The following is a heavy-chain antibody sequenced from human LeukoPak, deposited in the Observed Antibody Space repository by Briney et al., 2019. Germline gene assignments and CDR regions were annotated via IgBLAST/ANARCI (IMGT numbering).Heavy chain of an antibody. V-gene: IGHV3-7*04. J-gene: IGHJ4*02. CDR3: ARPEYSSPPYYSDY. Sequence: GRFTVSRDNAKNSLYLQMNSLRAEDTAVYYCARPEYSSPPYYSDYWGQGSLVTVSS. D-gene: IGHD6-6*01.